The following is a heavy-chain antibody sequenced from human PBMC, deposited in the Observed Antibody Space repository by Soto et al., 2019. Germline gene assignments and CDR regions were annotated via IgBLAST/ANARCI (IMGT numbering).Heavy chain of an antibody. J-gene: IGHJ4*02. V-gene: IGHV3-74*01. CDR1: GFTFNTHW. CDR3: ARGGAMGVDY. Sequence: PGGSLRLSCTASGFTFNTHWMHWVRQAPGKGLVWVARIYFDGITKNYADSVKGRLTDSRDNAKNTVYLHVNTLRDEDTAVYYCARGGAMGVDYWGQGTLVTVSS. D-gene: IGHD1-26*01. CDR2: IYFDGITK.